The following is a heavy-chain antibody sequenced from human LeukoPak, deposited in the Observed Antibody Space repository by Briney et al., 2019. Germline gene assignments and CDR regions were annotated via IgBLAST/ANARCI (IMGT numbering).Heavy chain of an antibody. V-gene: IGHV3-21*01. CDR1: GFTFSTYS. CDR2: ISTDTSYI. J-gene: IGHJ4*02. Sequence: GGSLRLSCAASGFTFSTYSMNWVRQTPGQGPEWVSSISTDTSYIYYADSVKGRFTISRDNAKNSLYLQMKSLRVEDTAVYYCARDHGSGSTDYFDYWGQGTLVTVSS. D-gene: IGHD3-22*01. CDR3: ARDHGSGSTDYFDY.